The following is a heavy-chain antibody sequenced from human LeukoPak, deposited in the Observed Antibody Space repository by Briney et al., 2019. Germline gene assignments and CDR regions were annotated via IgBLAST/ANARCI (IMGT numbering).Heavy chain of an antibody. CDR1: GFGFSSFA. CDR2: LSGGGSGGNT. D-gene: IGHD6-13*01. J-gene: IGHJ4*02. CDR3: AKRFEAAAGHFDH. Sequence: GGSLRLSCATSGFGFSSFAMSWVRQAPGKGLEWVSALSGGGSGGNTYYADSVEGRFAISRDNSKNTLYLQMNSLRAEDTAVYYCAKRFEAAAGHFDHWGQGTLVTVSS. V-gene: IGHV3-23*01.